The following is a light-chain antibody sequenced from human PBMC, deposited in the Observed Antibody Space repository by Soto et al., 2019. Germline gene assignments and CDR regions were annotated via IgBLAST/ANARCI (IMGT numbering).Light chain of an antibody. V-gene: IGKV3D-15*01. CDR1: QSVSSN. J-gene: IGKJ1*01. Sequence: EIVMTQSPATLSVSPGERVTLSCRASQSVSSNLAWYQHKPGQAPRLLIYGASTRATGIPARFSVSGSGTEFTLTLSSLQSEDCAVYCCQQTNNWPMTFGQGTKVEIK. CDR3: QQTNNWPMT. CDR2: GAS.